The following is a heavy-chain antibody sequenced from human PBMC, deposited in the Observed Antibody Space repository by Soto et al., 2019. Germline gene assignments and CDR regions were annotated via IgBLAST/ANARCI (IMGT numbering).Heavy chain of an antibody. CDR1: GYTFTYYS. Sequence: QVQLVQSGAEVKKPGASVKVSCKASGYTFTYYSIHWVHQAPGQRLEWMGWINAGNGNTKYSQKFQGRVTITRDTSASTAYMELSSLRSEDTAVYYCARGDYYDIHDYWGQGTLVTVSS. J-gene: IGHJ4*02. V-gene: IGHV1-3*01. CDR3: ARGDYYDIHDY. CDR2: INAGNGNT. D-gene: IGHD3-22*01.